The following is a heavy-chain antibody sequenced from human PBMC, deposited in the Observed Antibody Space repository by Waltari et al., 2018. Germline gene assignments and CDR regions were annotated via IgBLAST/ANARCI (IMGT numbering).Heavy chain of an antibody. CDR3: ARPVVVSTNWFDP. J-gene: IGHJ5*02. CDR2: IYHSGST. V-gene: IGHV4-38-2*01. Sequence: QVQLQESGPGLVKPSETLSLTCAVSGYSISSGYYWCWIRPPPGKGQEWIGSIYHSGSTYTKPSLKSGATISVDTSKTPFSPKLSSVTAADTAVYDCARPVVVSTNWFDPWGQGTLVTVSS. CDR1: GYSISSGYY. D-gene: IGHD2-15*01.